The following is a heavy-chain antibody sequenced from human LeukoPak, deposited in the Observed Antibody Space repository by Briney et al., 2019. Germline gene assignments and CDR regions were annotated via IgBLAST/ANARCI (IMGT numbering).Heavy chain of an antibody. D-gene: IGHD4-23*01. V-gene: IGHV3-74*01. CDR3: ARDQLGPSRWFDY. J-gene: IGHJ4*02. CDR1: GFTFSTYW. CDR2: MNNDGSIR. Sequence: PGGSLRLSCAASGFTFSTYWMHWVRQAPGKGLVWVSRMNNDGSIRDYADSVKGRFTISRDNAKNTLYLQMNSLRVEDTAVYYCARDQLGPSRWFDYWGQGTLVTVSS.